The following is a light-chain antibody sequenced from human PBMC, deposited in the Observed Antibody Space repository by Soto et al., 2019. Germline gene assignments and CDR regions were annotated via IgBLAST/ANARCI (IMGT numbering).Light chain of an antibody. V-gene: IGLV1-40*01. Sequence: QSVLTQPPSVSGAPGQRVTISCTGSSSNIGAGYDVHWYQQLPGTAPKLLIYGNSNRPSGVPDRFSGSKSGTSASLAITGLKAEDESDYYRQSYDSSLSSSEVFGGGTKLTVL. CDR1: SSNIGAGYD. CDR3: QSYDSSLSSSEV. CDR2: GNS. J-gene: IGLJ3*02.